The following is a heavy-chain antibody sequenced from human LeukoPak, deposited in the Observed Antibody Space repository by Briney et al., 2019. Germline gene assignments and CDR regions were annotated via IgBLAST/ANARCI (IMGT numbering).Heavy chain of an antibody. CDR3: ARIVPAAMGSYFDY. CDR1: GYTFTGYY. CDR2: INPNSGGT. J-gene: IGHJ4*02. D-gene: IGHD2-2*01. V-gene: IGHV1-2*02. Sequence: SVKVSCKASGYTFTGYYMHWVRQAPGQVLKWMDWINPNSGGTNYAQKFQGRVTMTRNTSISTAYMELSRLRSDDTAVYYCARIVPAAMGSYFDYWGQGTLVTVSS.